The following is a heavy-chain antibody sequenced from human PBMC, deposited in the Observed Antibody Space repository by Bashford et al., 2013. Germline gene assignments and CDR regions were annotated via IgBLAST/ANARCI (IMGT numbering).Heavy chain of an antibody. J-gene: IGHJ4*02. CDR2: ISGYNGDT. D-gene: IGHD3-22*01. V-gene: IGHV1-18*01. Sequence: WVRQAPGQGLEWMGWISGYNGDTKYAQNLQGRVTLTTDASTTTAYMELRSLRSDDTAVYYCARVAYYYDSSGWYLPDSWGQGTLVTVSS. CDR3: ARVAYYYDSSGWYLPDS.